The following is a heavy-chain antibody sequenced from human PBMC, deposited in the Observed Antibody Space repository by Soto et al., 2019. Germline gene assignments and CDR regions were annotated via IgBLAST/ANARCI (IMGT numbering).Heavy chain of an antibody. CDR3: ARGVGVAAAPGY. D-gene: IGHD6-13*01. CDR2: IIPILGIA. V-gene: IGHV1-69*02. CDR1: GGTFSSYT. Sequence: QVQLVQSGAEVKKPGSSVQVSCKASGGTFSSYTISWVRQDPGQGLEWMGRIIPILGIANYAQKFQGRVTITADKSTSTAYMELSSLRSEDTAVYYCARGVGVAAAPGYWGQGTLVTVSS. J-gene: IGHJ4*02.